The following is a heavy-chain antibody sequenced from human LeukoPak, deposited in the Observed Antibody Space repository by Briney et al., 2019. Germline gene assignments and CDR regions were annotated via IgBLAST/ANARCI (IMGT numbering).Heavy chain of an antibody. Sequence: ASVMVSCKASGYTFTGYYMHWVRQAPGQGLEWMGWINPNSGGTNYAQKFQGRVTMTRDTSISTAYMELSRLRSDDTAVYYCARDPPNYYDMDYWGQGTLVTVSS. V-gene: IGHV1-2*02. J-gene: IGHJ4*02. CDR1: GYTFTGYY. CDR2: INPNSGGT. D-gene: IGHD3-22*01. CDR3: ARDPPNYYDMDY.